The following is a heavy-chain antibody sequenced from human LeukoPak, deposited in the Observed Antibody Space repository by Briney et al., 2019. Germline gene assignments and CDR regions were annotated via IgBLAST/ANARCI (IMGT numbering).Heavy chain of an antibody. CDR3: ATVRAHSYSSFDY. V-gene: IGHV4-59*01. CDR2: IYDSGRT. D-gene: IGHD5-18*01. J-gene: IGHJ4*02. Sequence: SETLSLTCTVSRGSISGWYWSWIRQPPGMGLEWIGYIYDSGRTHYNPSLKSRLTMSVDPSRNQFSLRLSSVTAADTAVYYCATVRAHSYSSFDYWGQGTLVTVSS. CDR1: RGSISGWY.